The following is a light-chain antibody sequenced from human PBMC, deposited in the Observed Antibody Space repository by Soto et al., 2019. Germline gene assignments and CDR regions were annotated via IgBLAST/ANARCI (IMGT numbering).Light chain of an antibody. CDR1: SSDVGGYNY. CDR3: SSYTTSNTHQTV. Sequence: QSALTQPASVSGSPGQSITISCTGTSSDVGGYNYVSWYQQHPGKAPKFMIYDVSNRPSGVSNRFSGSKSGNTASLTISGLQAEDEADYYCSSYTTSNTHQTVFGTGTKVTVL. J-gene: IGLJ1*01. V-gene: IGLV2-14*01. CDR2: DVS.